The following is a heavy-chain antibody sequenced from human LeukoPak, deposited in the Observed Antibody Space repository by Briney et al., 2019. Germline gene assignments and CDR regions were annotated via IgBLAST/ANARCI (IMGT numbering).Heavy chain of an antibody. Sequence: SVKVSCKASGGNFNNYAVNWVRQAPGQGLQWMGRIIPALDRANYAHNFQGRLTITADKSTKTAYMELSSLRSEDTGLYFCARRTGAVDDAFDIWGQGTMLTVSS. J-gene: IGHJ3*02. CDR1: GGNFNNYA. D-gene: IGHD2-8*02. V-gene: IGHV1-69*04. CDR3: ARRTGAVDDAFDI. CDR2: IIPALDRA.